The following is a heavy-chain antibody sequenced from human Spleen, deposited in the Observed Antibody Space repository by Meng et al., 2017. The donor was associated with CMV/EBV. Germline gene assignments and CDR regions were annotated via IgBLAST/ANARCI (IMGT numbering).Heavy chain of an antibody. CDR2: ISSSGSTI. CDR3: ARDLGSDFWSGYDY. CDR1: GFTFSSYW. J-gene: IGHJ4*02. D-gene: IGHD3-3*01. V-gene: IGHV3-11*04. Sequence: GESLKISCAASGFTFSSYWMSWIRQAPGKGLEWVSYISSSGSTIYYADSVKGRFTISRDNAKNSLYLQMNSLRAEDTAVYYCARDLGSDFWSGYDYWGQGTLVTVSS.